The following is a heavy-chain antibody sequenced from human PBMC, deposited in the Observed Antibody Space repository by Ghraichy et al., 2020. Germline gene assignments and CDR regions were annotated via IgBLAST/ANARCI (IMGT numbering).Heavy chain of an antibody. D-gene: IGHD3-9*01. CDR3: TTGVTDILSAPFDY. CDR2: IKSKTDGGTT. Sequence: LSLTCAASGFTFSNAWMSWVRQAPGKGLEWVGRIKSKTDGGTTDYAAPVKGRFTISRDDSKNTLYLQMNSLKTEDTAVYYCTTGVTDILSAPFDYWGQGTLVTVSS. J-gene: IGHJ4*02. CDR1: GFTFSNAW. V-gene: IGHV3-15*01.